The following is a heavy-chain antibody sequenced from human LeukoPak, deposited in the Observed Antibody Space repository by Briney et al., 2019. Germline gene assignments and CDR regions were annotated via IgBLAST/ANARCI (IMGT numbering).Heavy chain of an antibody. CDR3: ARDQEAYDYVWGSYRYYYYMDV. CDR1: GFTFSDYY. J-gene: IGHJ6*03. V-gene: IGHV3-11*01. CDR2: ISSSGSTI. Sequence: GGSLRLSCAASGFTFSDYYMSWIRQAPGKGLEWVSYISSSGSTIYYADSVKGRFTISRDNAKNSLYLQMNSLRAEDTAVYYCARDQEAYDYVWGSYRYYYYMDVWGKGTTVTISS. D-gene: IGHD3-16*02.